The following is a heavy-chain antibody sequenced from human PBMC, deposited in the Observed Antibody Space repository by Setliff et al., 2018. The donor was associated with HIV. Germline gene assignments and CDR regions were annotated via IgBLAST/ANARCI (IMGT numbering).Heavy chain of an antibody. CDR1: GDSITNSMHY. CDR2: IHYNDGKT. Sequence: SETLSLTCTVSGDSITNSMHYWSWIRQPPGKGLEFIGSIHYNDGKTYYNAALRSRVTISADTSKNQFSLKLNSVTAADTAVYYCASRVYYYDSSGYLREEGFDPWGQGTLVTVSS. J-gene: IGHJ5*02. D-gene: IGHD3-22*01. CDR3: ASRVYYYDSSGYLREEGFDP. V-gene: IGHV4-39*01.